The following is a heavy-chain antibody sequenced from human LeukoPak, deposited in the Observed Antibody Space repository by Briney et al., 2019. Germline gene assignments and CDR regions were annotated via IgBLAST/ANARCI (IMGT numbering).Heavy chain of an antibody. CDR1: GFTFSSYS. CDR3: AREWGGNDY. CDR2: ISSSSTI. V-gene: IGHV3-48*04. Sequence: GGSLRLSCAASGFTFSSYSMNWVRQAPGKGLEWVSYISSSSTIYYADSVKGRFTISRDNAKNSLYLQMNSLRAEDTAVYYCAREWGGNDYWGQGTLVTVSS. D-gene: IGHD3-16*01. J-gene: IGHJ4*02.